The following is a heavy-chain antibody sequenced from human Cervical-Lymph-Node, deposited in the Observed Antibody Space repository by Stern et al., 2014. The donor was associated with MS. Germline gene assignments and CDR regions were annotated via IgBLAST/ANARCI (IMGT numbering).Heavy chain of an antibody. CDR1: GFAFSGYY. J-gene: IGHJ4*02. D-gene: IGHD2-15*01. V-gene: IGHV3-11*01. CDR2: ISHDGYTI. Sequence: VQLVESGGGSVKPGGSLRLSCAASGFAFSGYYMRWIRQAPGKGLEWVSYISHDGYTIYYAASVNGRFTVSRDNAKNSLYLQMSSLRADDTAVYFCARATPGRPAYWGQGTLVTVSS. CDR3: ARATPGRPAY.